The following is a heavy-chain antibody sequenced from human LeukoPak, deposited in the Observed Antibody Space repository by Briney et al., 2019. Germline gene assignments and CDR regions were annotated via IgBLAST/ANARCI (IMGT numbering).Heavy chain of an antibody. Sequence: PSETLSCTCTVSGGSISSITCYWDWIRQPPGKGLECIGSIYYGGSTYYNPSLKSRVIISVDTSKNQFSLKLSSVTAADTAVYYCARAYYYASSDFDFWGQGTMVTVSS. CDR2: IYYGGST. CDR1: GGSISSITCY. D-gene: IGHD3-22*01. J-gene: IGHJ3*01. V-gene: IGHV4-39*01. CDR3: ARAYYYASSDFDF.